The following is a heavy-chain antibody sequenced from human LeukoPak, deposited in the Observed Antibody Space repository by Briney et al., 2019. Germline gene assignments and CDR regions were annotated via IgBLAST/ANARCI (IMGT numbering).Heavy chain of an antibody. Sequence: SETLSLTCTVSGGSISSYYWSWIRQPPGKGLEWIGYIYYSGNTNYNPSPRSRVTISVDTSKNQFSLKLSSVTAADTAVYYCARLQWLSTPFFDYWGQGTLVTVSS. CDR2: IYYSGNT. V-gene: IGHV4-59*01. D-gene: IGHD6-19*01. CDR1: GGSISSYY. J-gene: IGHJ4*02. CDR3: ARLQWLSTPFFDY.